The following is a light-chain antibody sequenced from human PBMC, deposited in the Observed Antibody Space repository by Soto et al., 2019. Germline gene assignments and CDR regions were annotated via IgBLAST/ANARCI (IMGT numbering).Light chain of an antibody. J-gene: IGKJ5*01. CDR3: MQSTQLPPT. Sequence: DVVMTQTPLSLSVAPGQPASISCKSSQSLLHTTGETFLFWYLQKPGQSPQLLIYEVSTRVSGVPDRFSGSGSGTDFTLEISRVETDDVGIYYCMQSTQLPPTFGQGTRLDIK. CDR1: QSLLHTTGETF. CDR2: EVS. V-gene: IGKV2D-29*02.